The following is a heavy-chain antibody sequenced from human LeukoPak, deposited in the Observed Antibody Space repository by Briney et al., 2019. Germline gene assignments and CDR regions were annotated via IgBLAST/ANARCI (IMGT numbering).Heavy chain of an antibody. CDR2: IYASGKT. CDR1: GDCISRGRYY. Sequence: SETLSLTCTVSGDCISRGRYYWSWVRQPAGKELEWIGRIYASGKTDYNPYTPSLKSRVAMSLDTSKNQVSLYLTSVTAADTAMYFCARSFSEKFYFESWGQGTLVTVSS. J-gene: IGHJ4*02. D-gene: IGHD1-26*01. CDR3: ARSFSEKFYFES. V-gene: IGHV4-61*02.